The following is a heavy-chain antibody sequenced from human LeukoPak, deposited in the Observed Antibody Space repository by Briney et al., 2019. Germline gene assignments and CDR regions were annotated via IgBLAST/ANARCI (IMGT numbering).Heavy chain of an antibody. V-gene: IGHV4-4*07. CDR1: GGSISSYY. J-gene: IGHJ3*02. Sequence: SETLSLTCTVSGGSISSYYWSWIRQPAGKGLEWLGRIYTSGSTNYNPSLKSRVTMSVDTSKNQFSLKLSSVTAADTAVYHCARDRGGSGSYYNEDAFDIWGQGTMVTVSS. CDR2: IYTSGST. D-gene: IGHD3-10*01. CDR3: ARDRGGSGSYYNEDAFDI.